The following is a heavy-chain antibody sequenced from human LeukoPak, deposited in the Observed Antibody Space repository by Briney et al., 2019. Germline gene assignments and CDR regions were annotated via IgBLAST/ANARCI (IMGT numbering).Heavy chain of an antibody. Sequence: SGTLSLTCAVSGGSISSSNWWSWVRQPPGKGLEWIGEINHSGSTNYNPSLKSRVTISIDTSKNQFSLKLNSVTAADTAVYYCARGDRYSSSWLTDYWGQGTLVTVSS. V-gene: IGHV4-4*02. CDR3: ARGDRYSSSWLTDY. D-gene: IGHD6-13*01. CDR2: INHSGST. J-gene: IGHJ4*02. CDR1: GGSISSSNW.